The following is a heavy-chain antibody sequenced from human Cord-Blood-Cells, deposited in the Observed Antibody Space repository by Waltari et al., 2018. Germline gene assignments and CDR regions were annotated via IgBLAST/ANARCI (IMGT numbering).Heavy chain of an antibody. J-gene: IGHJ4*02. CDR3: ARVNYYGSGSYTIDY. Sequence: QVQLQQWGAGLLKPSETLSLTCAVYGGSFSGYYWGWIRQPPGKGLEWIGEINHSGSTNYNPSLKSRVTISVDTSKNQFSLKLSSVTAADTAVYYCARVNYYGSGSYTIDYWGQGTLVTVSS. D-gene: IGHD3-10*01. CDR1: GGSFSGYY. CDR2: INHSGST. V-gene: IGHV4-34*01.